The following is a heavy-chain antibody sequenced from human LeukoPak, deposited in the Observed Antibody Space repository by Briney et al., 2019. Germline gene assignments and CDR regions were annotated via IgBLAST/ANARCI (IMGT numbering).Heavy chain of an antibody. D-gene: IGHD6-13*01. CDR3: ARQEIVAAGTTSGFDP. CDR1: GGFIRSYY. Sequence: SATQTLTCSVSGGFIRSYYWSWLQKPPGKGEERIGYYYYNSGTKYNPSLKGPVTISVDKSKNHSYLNPSPLKASDTALYYYARQEIVAAGTTSGFDPWGQGTLVTVSS. CDR2: YYYNSGT. J-gene: IGHJ5*02. V-gene: IGHV4-59*08.